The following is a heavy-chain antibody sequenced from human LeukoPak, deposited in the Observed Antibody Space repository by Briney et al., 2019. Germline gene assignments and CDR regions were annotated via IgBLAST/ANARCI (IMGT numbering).Heavy chain of an antibody. Sequence: SGPTLVNPTQTLTLTCSLSGVSLSTSGVGVGWIRQPPGKALEWLALIYWDDDSRYSPSLKSRLTIAKDTSKNQVVPTLTNMDSVDTATYYCAHSQVFSYGSFHDAYDIWGLGMLVTVSS. D-gene: IGHD5-18*01. V-gene: IGHV2-5*02. J-gene: IGHJ3*02. CDR3: AHSQVFSYGSFHDAYDI. CDR2: IYWDDDS. CDR1: GVSLSTSGVG.